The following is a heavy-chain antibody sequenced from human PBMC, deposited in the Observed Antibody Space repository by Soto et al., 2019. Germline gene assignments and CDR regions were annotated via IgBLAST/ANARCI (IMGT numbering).Heavy chain of an antibody. V-gene: IGHV2-26*01. CDR3: ARRHLAVAVSPWFDP. CDR1: GLSITDSEMG. CDR2: IDSSGEK. Sequence: QVTLKESGPVLVKPTETLTLRCTVSGLSITDSEMGVSWIRQPPGQPLEWLAHIDSSGEKSYRTFLKSRLAISKDTSKSQIGVTMTNTDPADTATYYCARRHLAVAVSPWFDPWRKGIPVTVSS. D-gene: IGHD6-19*01. J-gene: IGHJ5*02.